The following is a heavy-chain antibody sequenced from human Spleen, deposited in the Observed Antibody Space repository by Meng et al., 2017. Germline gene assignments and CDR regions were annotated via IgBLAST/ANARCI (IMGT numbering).Heavy chain of an antibody. CDR3: ARGPTTMAHDFDY. D-gene: IGHD4-11*01. J-gene: IGHJ4*02. Sequence: QVQLKEWGEGLLKPSETLSLTCAVYGGSFSGYSWSWIRQPPGMGLEWIGEINYSGSTNYNPSLESRATISVDTSQNNLSLKLSSVTAADSAVYYCARGPTTMAHDFDYWGQGTLVTVSS. V-gene: IGHV4-34*01. CDR1: GGSFSGYS. CDR2: INYSGST.